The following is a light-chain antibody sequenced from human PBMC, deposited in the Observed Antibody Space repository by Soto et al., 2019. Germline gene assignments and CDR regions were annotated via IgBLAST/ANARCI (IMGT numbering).Light chain of an antibody. Sequence: EIVMKHSPATLSASPEERATLSCRASQNIKNNLAWYQQKPGQGPRLLIFGTSTRATGIPARFSGSGSGTLFTLTITSLQSEDFAVYYCQQYNNWPRITFGQGTRLEIK. CDR2: GTS. J-gene: IGKJ5*01. CDR1: QNIKNN. CDR3: QQYNNWPRIT. V-gene: IGKV3-15*01.